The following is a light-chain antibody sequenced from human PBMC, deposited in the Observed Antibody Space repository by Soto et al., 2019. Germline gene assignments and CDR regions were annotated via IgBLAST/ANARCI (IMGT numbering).Light chain of an antibody. V-gene: IGLV2-14*01. Sequence: QSALTQPASVSGSPGQSITISCTGTSSDFGGYNYVSWYQQHPGKAPKHMIYDVSNRPSGVSNRFSGSKSGNTASLTISGLKAEDEADYYCSSYTSSSTLVVFGGATKLTVL. CDR1: SSDFGGYNY. CDR3: SSYTSSSTLVV. CDR2: DVS. J-gene: IGLJ2*01.